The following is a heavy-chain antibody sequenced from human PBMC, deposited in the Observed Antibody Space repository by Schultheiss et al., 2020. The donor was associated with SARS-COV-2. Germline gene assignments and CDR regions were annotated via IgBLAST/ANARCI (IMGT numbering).Heavy chain of an antibody. J-gene: IGHJ5*02. CDR3: ARIPWENWFDP. V-gene: IGHV4-31*03. Sequence: SLTCTVSGGSISSGGYYWSWIRQHPGKGLEWIGYIYYSGSTYYNPSLKSRVTISVDTSKNQFSLKLSSVTAADTAVYYCARIPWENWFDPWGQGTLVTVSS. CDR1: GGSISSGGYY. D-gene: IGHD1-26*01. CDR2: IYYSGST.